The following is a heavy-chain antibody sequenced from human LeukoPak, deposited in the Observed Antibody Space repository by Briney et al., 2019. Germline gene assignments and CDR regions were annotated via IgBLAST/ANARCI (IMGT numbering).Heavy chain of an antibody. Sequence: SETLSLTCSVSGGSISSDTHYWSWIRQPAGKGLEWIGYIYYSGSTNYNPSLKSRVTISVDTSKNQFSLKLSSVTAADTAVYYCARGVYSYGYAGFPPRIDYWGQGTLVTVSS. V-gene: IGHV4-61*10. J-gene: IGHJ4*02. D-gene: IGHD5-18*01. CDR2: IYYSGST. CDR3: ARGVYSYGYAGFPPRIDY. CDR1: GGSISSDTHY.